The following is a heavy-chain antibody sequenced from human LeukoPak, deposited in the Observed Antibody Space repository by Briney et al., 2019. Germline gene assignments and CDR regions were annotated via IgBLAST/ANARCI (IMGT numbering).Heavy chain of an antibody. CDR2: INPNSGGT. V-gene: IGHV1-2*06. CDR1: GYTFTGYY. CDR3: AGHTIRIAAVDDAFDI. J-gene: IGHJ3*02. D-gene: IGHD6-13*01. Sequence: GASVKVSCKASGYTFTGYYMHWVRQAPGQGLEWMGRINPNSGGTNYAQKFQGRVTMTRDTSISTAYMELSSLRSEDTAVYYCAGHTIRIAAVDDAFDIWGQGTMVTVSS.